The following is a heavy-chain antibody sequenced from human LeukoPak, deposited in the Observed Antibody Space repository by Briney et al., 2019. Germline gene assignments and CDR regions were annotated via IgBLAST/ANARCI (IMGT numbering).Heavy chain of an antibody. Sequence: SETLSLTCSVSDDSITMYYWTWIRQPPGKALECIVYFYHTWNTNFNPSLNGRVSISRDTTKNLFSLRLRSVTAADTAVYFCARGRVSSSTWYSTYYYYFYMDVWGKGTTVTVSS. CDR2: FYHTWNT. V-gene: IGHV4-59*01. CDR1: DDSITMYY. J-gene: IGHJ6*03. D-gene: IGHD1-1*01. CDR3: ARGRVSSSTWYSTYYYYFYMDV.